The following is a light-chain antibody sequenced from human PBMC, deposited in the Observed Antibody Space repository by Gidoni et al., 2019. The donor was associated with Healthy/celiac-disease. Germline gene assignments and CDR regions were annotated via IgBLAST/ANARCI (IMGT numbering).Light chain of an antibody. CDR2: WAS. Sequence: DIMLTQSPDSLAVSLGERATINCKSGQSVLYSSNNKNYLAWYQQKPGQPPKLLIYWASTREAGVPDRFSGSGSGTDFTLTISSRQAEDVAVYYCQQYDSTPYTFGQGTKLEIK. CDR3: QQYDSTPYT. J-gene: IGKJ2*01. CDR1: QSVLYSSNNKNY. V-gene: IGKV4-1*01.